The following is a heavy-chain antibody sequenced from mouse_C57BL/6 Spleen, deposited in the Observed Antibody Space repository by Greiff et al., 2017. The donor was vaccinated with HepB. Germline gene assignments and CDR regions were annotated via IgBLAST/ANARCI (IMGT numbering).Heavy chain of an antibody. J-gene: IGHJ2*01. D-gene: IGHD2-4*01. CDR3: TVYYDYDGGNFDY. Sequence: EVMLVESGGGLVQPGGSMKLSCVASGFTFSNYWMNWVRQSPEKGLEWVAQIRLKSDNYATHYAESVKGRFTISRDDSKSSVYLQMNNLRAEDTGIYYCTVYYDYDGGNFDYWGQGTTLTVSS. CDR2: IRLKSDNYAT. V-gene: IGHV6-3*01. CDR1: GFTFSNYW.